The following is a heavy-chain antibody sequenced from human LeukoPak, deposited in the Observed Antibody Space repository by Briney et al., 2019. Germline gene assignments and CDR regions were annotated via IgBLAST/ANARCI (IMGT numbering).Heavy chain of an antibody. D-gene: IGHD6-6*01. CDR1: GYTFTGYD. V-gene: IGHV1-2*06. CDR3: ARRSTSSWSWFDP. CDR2: INPNTGGT. J-gene: IGHJ5*02. Sequence: ASVKVSCKASGYTFTGYDMHWVRQAPGQGLEWMGRINPNTGGTNYAQKFQGRVTMTRDTSISTAYMEPRRLRSDDTAVYYCARRSTSSWSWFDPWGQGTLVTVSS.